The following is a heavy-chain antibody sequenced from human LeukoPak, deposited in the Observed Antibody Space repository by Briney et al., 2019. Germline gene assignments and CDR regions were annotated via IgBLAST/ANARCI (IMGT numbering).Heavy chain of an antibody. J-gene: IGHJ4*01. V-gene: IGHV4-59*01. CDR2: IYYSGST. D-gene: IGHD6-19*01. CDR1: GGSISSYY. CDR3: ARADSSGSFDY. Sequence: KTSETLSLTCTVSGGSISSYYWSWIRQPPGKGLEWIGYIYYSGSTNYNPSLKSRVTISVDTSKNQFSLKLSSVTAADTAVYYCARADSSGSFDYWGHGTLLTVSS.